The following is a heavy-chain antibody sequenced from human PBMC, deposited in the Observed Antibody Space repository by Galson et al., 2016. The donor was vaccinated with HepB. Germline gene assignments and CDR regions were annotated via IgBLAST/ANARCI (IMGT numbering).Heavy chain of an antibody. CDR3: AARKGSSFDY. D-gene: IGHD6-6*01. Sequence: SLRLSCAASGFTVSSNYMSWVRQAPGKGLEWVSGIYSGGNTHYADSVKGRFTISRDNSKNTLYLQMNTLRAEDTAVYYCAARKGSSFDYWGQGTLVTVSS. J-gene: IGHJ4*02. CDR1: GFTVSSNY. CDR2: IYSGGNT. V-gene: IGHV3-53*01.